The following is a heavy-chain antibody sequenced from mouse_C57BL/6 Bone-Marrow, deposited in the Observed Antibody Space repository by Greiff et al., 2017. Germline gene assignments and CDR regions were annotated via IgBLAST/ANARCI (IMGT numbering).Heavy chain of an antibody. CDR2: FYPGSGSL. J-gene: IGHJ3*01. Sequence: QVQLQQSGAELVKPGASVKLSCKASGYTFTEYTIHWVRKRSGQGLEWIGWFYPGSGSLKYNETFKDNATLTADKSYSTVYMELSSVTSEDSAVYFCARHEERGNLLLLAYWGQGTLVTVS. V-gene: IGHV1-62-2*01. D-gene: IGHD1-1*01. CDR1: GYTFTEYT. CDR3: ARHEERGNLLLLAY.